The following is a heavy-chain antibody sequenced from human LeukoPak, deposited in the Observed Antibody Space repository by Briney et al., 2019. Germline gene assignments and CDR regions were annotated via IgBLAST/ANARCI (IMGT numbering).Heavy chain of an antibody. CDR1: GGSISSYY. CDR2: IYYSGST. J-gene: IGHJ5*02. Sequence: PSETLSLACTVSGGSISSYYWSWIRQPPGKGLEWIGYIYYSGSTNYNPSLKSRVTISVDTSKNQFSLKLSSVTAADTAVYYCARRMYYYDSSGYGGYWLDPWGQGTLVTVSS. D-gene: IGHD3-22*01. V-gene: IGHV4-59*08. CDR3: ARRMYYYDSSGYGGYWLDP.